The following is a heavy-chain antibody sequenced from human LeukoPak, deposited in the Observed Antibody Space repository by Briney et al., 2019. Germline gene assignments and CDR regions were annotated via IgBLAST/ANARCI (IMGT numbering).Heavy chain of an antibody. CDR1: GFTFGDYV. CDR3: TRGKYYDFWSGYYPDC. D-gene: IGHD3-3*01. Sequence: GGSLRLSCTASGFTFGDYVMSWVRQAPGKGLEWVGFISSKAYGGTTEYAASVKGRFTISRDDSKSIAYLQMNSLKTEDTAVYYCTRGKYYDFWSGYYPDCWGQGTLVTVSS. CDR2: ISSKAYGGTT. V-gene: IGHV3-49*04. J-gene: IGHJ4*02.